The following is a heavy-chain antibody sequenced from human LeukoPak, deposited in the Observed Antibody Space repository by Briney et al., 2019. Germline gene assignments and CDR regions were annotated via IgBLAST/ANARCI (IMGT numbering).Heavy chain of an antibody. Sequence: GASVKVSCKASGYTSTGYYMHWVRQAPGQGLEWMGWINPNSGGTNYAQKFQGRVTMTRDTSISTAYMELSRLRSDDTAVYYCARAGYCSGGSCYDADDAFDIWGQGTMVTVSS. CDR3: ARAGYCSGGSCYDADDAFDI. J-gene: IGHJ3*02. V-gene: IGHV1-2*02. D-gene: IGHD2-15*01. CDR2: INPNSGGT. CDR1: GYTSTGYY.